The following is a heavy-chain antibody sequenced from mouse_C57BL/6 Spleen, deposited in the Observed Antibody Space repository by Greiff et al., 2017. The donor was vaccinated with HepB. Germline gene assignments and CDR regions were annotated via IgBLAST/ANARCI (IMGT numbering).Heavy chain of an antibody. V-gene: IGHV1-64*01. D-gene: IGHD2-4*01. CDR2: IHPNSGST. CDR3: ARSVIYCDYDEGGMDY. J-gene: IGHJ4*01. CDR1: GYTFTSYW. Sequence: QVQLQQPGAELVKPGASVKLSCKASGYTFTSYWMHWVKQRPGQGLEWIGMIHPNSGSTNYNEKFKSKATLTVDKSSSTAYMQLSSLTSEDSAVYYCARSVIYCDYDEGGMDYWGQGTSVTVSS.